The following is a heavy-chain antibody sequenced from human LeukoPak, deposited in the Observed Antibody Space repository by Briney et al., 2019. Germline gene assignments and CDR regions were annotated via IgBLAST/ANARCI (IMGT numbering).Heavy chain of an antibody. CDR2: INPNSGGT. Sequence: ASVKVSCKASGYTFTCYYMHWVRQAPGQGLEWMGWINPNSGGTNYAQKFQGRVTMTRDTSISTAYMELSRLRSDDTAVYYCARDLAGMAYYMDVWGKGTTVTVSS. D-gene: IGHD6-13*01. CDR1: GYTFTCYY. J-gene: IGHJ6*03. CDR3: ARDLAGMAYYMDV. V-gene: IGHV1-2*02.